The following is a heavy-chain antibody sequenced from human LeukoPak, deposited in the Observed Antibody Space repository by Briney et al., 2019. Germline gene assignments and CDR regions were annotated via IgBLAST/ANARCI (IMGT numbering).Heavy chain of an antibody. CDR1: GFTFSSYE. CDR3: ARGYYDSSGYYLDPNSYFDY. Sequence: GGSLRLSCAASGFTFSSYEMNWVRQAPGKGLEWISYISSGGSTIYYADSVKGRFTISRDNAKNTLYLQMNSLRAEDTAVYYCARGYYDSSGYYLDPNSYFDYWGQGTLVTVSS. CDR2: ISSGGSTI. V-gene: IGHV3-48*03. D-gene: IGHD3-22*01. J-gene: IGHJ4*02.